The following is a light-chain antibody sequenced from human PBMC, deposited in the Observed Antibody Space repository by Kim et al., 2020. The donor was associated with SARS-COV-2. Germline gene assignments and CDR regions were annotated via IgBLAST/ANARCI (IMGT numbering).Light chain of an antibody. CDR3: NSRDSSDNHV. Sequence: SSELTQDPAVSVALGQTVRITCQGDSLRSYYASWYQQKPGQAPVLVIYGKNNRPSGIPDRFSGSSSGNTASLTITGAQAEDEADYYCNSRDSSDNHVFGT. CDR2: GKN. J-gene: IGLJ1*01. V-gene: IGLV3-19*01. CDR1: SLRSYY.